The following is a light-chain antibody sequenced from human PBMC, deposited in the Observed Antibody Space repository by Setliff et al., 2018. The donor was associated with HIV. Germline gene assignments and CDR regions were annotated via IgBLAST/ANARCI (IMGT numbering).Light chain of an antibody. CDR2: SDN. CDR1: SSNIGSHR. J-gene: IGLJ3*02. Sequence: QSALTQSPSASGTPGQRVTISCSGSSSNIGSHRVSWYQQVPGTAPKLLIYSDNQWPSGVPDRFSGSKSGTSASLAISGLQSDDEADYYCATWDDSLRGWVFGGGTKVTVL. V-gene: IGLV1-44*01. CDR3: ATWDDSLRGWV.